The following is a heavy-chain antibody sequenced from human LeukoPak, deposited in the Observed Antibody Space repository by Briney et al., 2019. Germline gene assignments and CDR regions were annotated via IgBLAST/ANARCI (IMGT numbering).Heavy chain of an antibody. Sequence: ASVTVSCQASGYTFTNYYMHWVRQAPGQGLEWMRWIDPNTGDTNYSQNIQGRATMTRDTSINTAYMEFTSLGSDDTAVYYCARGRTMDGSTPPFEIWGQGTMVTVSS. CDR2: IDPNTGDT. CDR3: ARGRTMDGSTPPFEI. V-gene: IGHV1-2*02. J-gene: IGHJ3*02. D-gene: IGHD4/OR15-4a*01. CDR1: GYTFTNYY.